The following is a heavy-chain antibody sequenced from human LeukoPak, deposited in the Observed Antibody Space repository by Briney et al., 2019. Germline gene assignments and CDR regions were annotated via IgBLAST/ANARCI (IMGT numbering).Heavy chain of an antibody. CDR1: GFTVSSNY. CDR2: IYSGGST. CDR3: AKSRGYYYEKSGPADY. Sequence: GGSLRLSCAASGFTVSSNYMSWVRQAPGKGLEWVSLIYSGGSTYYADSVKGRFTISRDNSKNTLYLQMNSLRAEDTAVYYCAKSRGYYYEKSGPADYWGQGTLVTVSS. J-gene: IGHJ4*02. D-gene: IGHD3-22*01. V-gene: IGHV3-53*01.